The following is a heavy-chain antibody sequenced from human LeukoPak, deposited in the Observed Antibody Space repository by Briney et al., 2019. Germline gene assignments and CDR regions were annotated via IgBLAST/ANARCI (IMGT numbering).Heavy chain of an antibody. CDR3: ARGREMVI. D-gene: IGHD5-24*01. J-gene: IGHJ4*02. Sequence: GSSVNVSCKASGGTFSSYAISGVRQAPGQGLEWMGRIIPIFGIANYAQKFQGRVTITADKSTSTAYMELSSLRSEDTAVYYCARGREMVIWGQGTLVTVSS. CDR2: IIPIFGIA. V-gene: IGHV1-69*04. CDR1: GGTFSSYA.